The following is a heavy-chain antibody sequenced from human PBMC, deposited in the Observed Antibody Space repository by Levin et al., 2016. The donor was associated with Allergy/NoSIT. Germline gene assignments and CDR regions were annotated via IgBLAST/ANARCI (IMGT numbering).Heavy chain of an antibody. J-gene: IGHJ4*02. CDR1: GFTFSSYA. D-gene: IGHD2-2*02. Sequence: GESLKISCAASGFTFSSYAMSWVRQAPGKGLEWVSAISGSGGSTYYADSVKGRFTISRDNSKNTLYLQMNSLRAEDTAVYYCAKDSRMVPAAIRFDYWGQGTLVTVSS. CDR3: AKDSRMVPAAIRFDY. V-gene: IGHV3-23*01. CDR2: ISGSGGST.